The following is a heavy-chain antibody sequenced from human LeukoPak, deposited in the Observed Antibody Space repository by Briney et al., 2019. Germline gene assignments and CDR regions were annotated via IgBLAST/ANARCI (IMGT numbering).Heavy chain of an antibody. CDR1: GFTVNTNA. D-gene: IGHD3-3*01. J-gene: IGHJ4*02. Sequence: GGSLRLACAASGFTVNTNAMSWIRPAPGNGLKWGSGITGSGNNTYYANSVKGPFTISRDNSKNTLYLQMNNLRAEDTAVYYCAKFGSSRIPYWSPSDYWGQGVLVTVSA. CDR2: ITGSGNNT. V-gene: IGHV3-23*01. CDR3: AKFGSSRIPYWSPSDY.